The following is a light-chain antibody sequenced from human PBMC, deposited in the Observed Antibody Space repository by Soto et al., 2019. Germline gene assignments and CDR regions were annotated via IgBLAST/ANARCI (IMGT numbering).Light chain of an antibody. CDR1: QTIYSN. CDR3: QQYQNLWT. V-gene: IGKV3-15*01. J-gene: IGKJ1*01. Sequence: EIVMTQSPATLSVSPAERVTLSCRASQTIYSNVAWYQQSPRQPPALLIYRASSRATGIPARFSGSGSGTEFTLTINSLQSEDFAVYYCQQYQNLWTFGQGTKVDI. CDR2: RAS.